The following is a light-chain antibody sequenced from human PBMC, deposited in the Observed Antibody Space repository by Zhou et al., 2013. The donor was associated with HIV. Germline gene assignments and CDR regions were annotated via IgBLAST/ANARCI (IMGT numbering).Light chain of an antibody. V-gene: IGKV3-20*01. CDR3: QQYNSWPLT. CDR1: QTVMRSF. J-gene: IGKJ5*01. Sequence: LVLTQSPGTLSLSPGERATLSCRASQTVMRSFLAWYQQKPGQAPRLLIYETSSRAPGVPDRFSGSGSGTDFTLTISRLESEDFAVYYCQQYNSWPLTFGQGTRLEMK. CDR2: ETS.